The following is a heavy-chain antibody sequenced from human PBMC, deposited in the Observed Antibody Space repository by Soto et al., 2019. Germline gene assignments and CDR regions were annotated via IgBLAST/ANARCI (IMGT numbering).Heavy chain of an antibody. CDR2: IKQDGSEK. V-gene: IGHV3-7*05. CDR3: ARDLRRAAPKPTGLGSGSSIIDY. Sequence: GGSLRLSCAASGFTFSSYWMSRVRQAPGKGLEWVANIKQDGSEKYYVDSVKGRFTISRDNTKNSLYLQMNSLRAEDTAVYYCARDLRRAAPKPTGLGSGSSIIDYWGQGTLVTVSS. CDR1: GFTFSSYW. D-gene: IGHD3-10*01. J-gene: IGHJ4*02.